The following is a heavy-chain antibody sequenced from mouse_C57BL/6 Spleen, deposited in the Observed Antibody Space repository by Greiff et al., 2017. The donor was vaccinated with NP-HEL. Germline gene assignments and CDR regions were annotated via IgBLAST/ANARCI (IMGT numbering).Heavy chain of an antibody. D-gene: IGHD1-1*01. J-gene: IGHJ4*01. Sequence: VKLMESGAELMKPGASVKLSCKATGYTFTGYWIEWVKQRPGHGLEWIGEILPGSGSTNYNEKFKGKATFTADTSSNTAYMQLSSLTTEDSAIYYCARGGYYGSSRYYYAMDYWGQGTSVTVSS. V-gene: IGHV1-9*01. CDR3: ARGGYYGSSRYYYAMDY. CDR2: ILPGSGST. CDR1: GYTFTGYW.